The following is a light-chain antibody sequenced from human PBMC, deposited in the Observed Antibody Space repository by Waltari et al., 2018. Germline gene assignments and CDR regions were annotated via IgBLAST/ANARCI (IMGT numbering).Light chain of an antibody. CDR2: GGS. V-gene: IGKV1-9*01. J-gene: IGKJ3*01. Sequence: IQLTQSPLSLSASVGDRVTITCRASQGISSYLAWYQQKAGRAPKPLIYGGSTLPNGVPSRFSGSGFGTDFTLTISSLQPEDFATYYCLQVNSYPFTFGPGTTVDIK. CDR3: LQVNSYPFT. CDR1: QGISSY.